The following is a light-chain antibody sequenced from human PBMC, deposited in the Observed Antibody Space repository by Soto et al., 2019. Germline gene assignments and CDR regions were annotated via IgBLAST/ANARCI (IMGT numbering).Light chain of an antibody. CDR1: QSVSSKH. J-gene: IGKJ5*01. CDR2: GGS. CDR3: QQRSNWHTIT. V-gene: IGKV3D-20*02. Sequence: DIVVTQSPGTLSLSPEERATLSCMAIQSVSSKHLAWYQQKPGQAPRLLVYGGSSRATGIPVSFSGSGSETDFTLTITRLEPADFAVYYCQQRSNWHTITFGHGTRLEIK.